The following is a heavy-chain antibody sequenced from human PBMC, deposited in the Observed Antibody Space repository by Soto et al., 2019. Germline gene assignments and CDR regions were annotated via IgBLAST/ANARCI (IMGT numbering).Heavy chain of an antibody. J-gene: IGHJ6*02. CDR1: GFTFDDHV. Sequence: GGSLRLSCVASGFTFDDHVMHWVRQVPGKGLEWVGHITWDGYSIGYGGSVRGRFTISRDNAKDTLYLQMNSLRPEDTALYYCARSWSGSTSGRVDVWGQGTTVTVSS. CDR2: ITWDGYSI. CDR3: ARSWSGSTSGRVDV. V-gene: IGHV3-9*01. D-gene: IGHD3-3*01.